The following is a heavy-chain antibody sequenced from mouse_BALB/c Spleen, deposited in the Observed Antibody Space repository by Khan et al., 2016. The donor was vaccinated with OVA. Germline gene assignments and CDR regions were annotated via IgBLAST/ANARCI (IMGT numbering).Heavy chain of an antibody. D-gene: IGHD4-1*01. Sequence: VQLQQPGPELVEPGASVKMSCKASGYTFTNYVMHWVKQKPGQGLEWLGYINPYNAGTRYNEQFKGKATLTSDISSTTAYMELSSLTSEDSAVYYCAREASSWDFSFPYWGQGTLVTVSA. V-gene: IGHV1S136*01. J-gene: IGHJ3*01. CDR2: INPYNAGT. CDR1: GYTFTNYV. CDR3: AREASSWDFSFPY.